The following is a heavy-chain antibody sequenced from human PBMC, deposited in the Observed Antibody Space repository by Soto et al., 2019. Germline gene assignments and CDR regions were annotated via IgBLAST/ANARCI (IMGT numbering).Heavy chain of an antibody. D-gene: IGHD1-26*01. CDR3: ARQRGWELLFFDY. Sequence: SETLSLTCTVSGGSISSYYWSWIRQPPGKGLEWIGYIYYSGSTNYNPSLKSRFTISVDTAKNQFSLKLSSVTAADTAVYYCARQRGWELLFFDYWGQGTLVTVSS. J-gene: IGHJ4*02. V-gene: IGHV4-59*08. CDR1: GGSISSYY. CDR2: IYYSGST.